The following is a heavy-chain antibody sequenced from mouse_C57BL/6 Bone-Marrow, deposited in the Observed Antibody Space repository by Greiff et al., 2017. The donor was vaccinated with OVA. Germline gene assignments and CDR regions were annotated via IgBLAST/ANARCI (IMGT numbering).Heavy chain of an antibody. CDR1: GFTFSDFY. Sequence: EVKVVESGGGLVQSGRSLRLSCATSGFTFSDFYMEWVRQAPGKGLEWIAASRNKANDYTTEYSASVKGRFIVSRDTSQSILYLQMNALRAEDTAIYYCARDHYYGSSDWYFDVWGTGTTVTVSS. D-gene: IGHD1-1*01. J-gene: IGHJ1*03. V-gene: IGHV7-1*01. CDR3: ARDHYYGSSDWYFDV. CDR2: SRNKANDYTT.